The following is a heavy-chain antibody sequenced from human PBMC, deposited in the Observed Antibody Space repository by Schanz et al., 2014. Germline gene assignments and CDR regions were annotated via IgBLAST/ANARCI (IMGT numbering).Heavy chain of an antibody. J-gene: IGHJ3*02. Sequence: EVQLVQSGGGLVQPGGSLRLSCAASGFTFSSHWMHWVRQDPGKGLGWVARINSVGSNTDYADSVTGRFTISRDNAKNTLYLQMNTLRAEDTAVYYCARKMKLGVYGGKGHDSLDIWGQGTMVTVSS. V-gene: IGHV3-74*01. D-gene: IGHD4-17*01. CDR2: INSVGSNT. CDR1: GFTFSSHW. CDR3: ARKMKLGVYGGKGHDSLDI.